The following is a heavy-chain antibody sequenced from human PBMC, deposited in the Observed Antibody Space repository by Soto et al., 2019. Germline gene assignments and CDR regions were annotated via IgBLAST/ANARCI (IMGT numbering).Heavy chain of an antibody. Sequence: QVQLQESGPGLVKPSQTLSLTCTVSGGSISSGDYYWSWIRQHPGKGLEWIGHIYYSGSTYYNPSLNSRVTISVDTSKNQFSLKLSSVTAADTAVYYCARWWSGSRQGFDPWGQGTLVTVSS. CDR2: IYYSGST. J-gene: IGHJ5*02. D-gene: IGHD3-3*01. V-gene: IGHV4-31*03. CDR3: ARWWSGSRQGFDP. CDR1: GGSISSGDYY.